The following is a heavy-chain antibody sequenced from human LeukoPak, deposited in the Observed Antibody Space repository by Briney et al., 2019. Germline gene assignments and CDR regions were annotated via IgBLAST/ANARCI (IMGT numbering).Heavy chain of an antibody. V-gene: IGHV3-66*01. J-gene: IGHJ4*02. Sequence: PGGSLRLSCAASGFTVSSSYMSWVRQAPGKGPEWVSIIYSGGDTYYTDSVTGRFTISRDNSQNALYLQMNSLRAEDTAVYYCTRGIPTIDYWGQGTLVTVSS. CDR2: IYSGGDT. CDR3: TRGIPTIDY. CDR1: GFTVSSSY.